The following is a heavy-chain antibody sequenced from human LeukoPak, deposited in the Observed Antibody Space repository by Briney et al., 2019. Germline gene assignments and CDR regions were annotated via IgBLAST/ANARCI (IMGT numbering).Heavy chain of an antibody. J-gene: IGHJ4*02. CDR1: GFTFSSYS. V-gene: IGHV3-21*01. Sequence: GGSLRLSCAASGFTFSSYSMNWVRQAPGKGLEWVSSISSSSSYIYYADSVKGRFTISRDNAKNSLYLQMNSLRAEDTAVYYCASSTRFLEWLFDYWGQGTLVTVCS. CDR3: ASSTRFLEWLFDY. D-gene: IGHD3-3*01. CDR2: ISSSSSYI.